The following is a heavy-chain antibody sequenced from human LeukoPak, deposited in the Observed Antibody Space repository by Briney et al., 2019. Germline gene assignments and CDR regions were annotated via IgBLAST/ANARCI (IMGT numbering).Heavy chain of an antibody. J-gene: IGHJ3*02. CDR1: GGSISSSSYY. CDR3: ARTPRSGYYCAFDI. D-gene: IGHD3-3*01. V-gene: IGHV4-39*07. CDR2: IYYSGST. Sequence: KPSETLSLTCTVSGGSISSSSYYWGWIRQPPGKGLEWIGSIYYSGSTYYNPSLKSRVTISVDTSKNQFSLKLSSVTAADTAVYYCARTPRSGYYCAFDIWGQGTMVTVSS.